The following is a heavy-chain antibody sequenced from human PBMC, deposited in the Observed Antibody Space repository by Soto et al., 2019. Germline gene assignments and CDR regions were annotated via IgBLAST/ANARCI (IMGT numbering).Heavy chain of an antibody. CDR2: RSMDGRAQ. Sequence: PGGSLRLPCATSTVTIKVQGIQRVRQAPGKGLVCVAFRSMDGRAQYSADSVKGGFTISRDYSKKTVDLQMNSLRNEETAVYYCARDIWSGDYKWLDSWGPGTLVTVS. V-gene: IGHV3-30*03. CDR3: ARDIWSGDYKWLDS. CDR1: TVTIKVQG. J-gene: IGHJ5*01. D-gene: IGHD3-3*01.